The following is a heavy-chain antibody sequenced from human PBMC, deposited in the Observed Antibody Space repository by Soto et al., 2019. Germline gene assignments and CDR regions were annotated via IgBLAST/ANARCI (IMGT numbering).Heavy chain of an antibody. J-gene: IGHJ4*02. CDR1: GFTFSSYG. Sequence: GGSLRLSCAASGFTFSSYGMHWVRQAPGKGLEWVAVISYDGSNKYYADSVKGRFTTSRDNSKNTLYLQMNSLRAEDTAVYYCANSGSELNDFWSGYSSKGFDYWGQGTLVTVSS. CDR2: ISYDGSNK. V-gene: IGHV3-30*18. CDR3: ANSGSELNDFWSGYSSKGFDY. D-gene: IGHD3-3*01.